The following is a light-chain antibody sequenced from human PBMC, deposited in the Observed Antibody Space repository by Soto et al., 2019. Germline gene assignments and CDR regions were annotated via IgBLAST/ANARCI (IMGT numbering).Light chain of an antibody. CDR1: QSVSSGY. CDR2: GAS. CDR3: QHYGNSPT. Sequence: EIVLTQSPATLSLSPGDGATLSCRASQSVSSGYLAWYQQKPGQATRLLIYGASRRATGIPDRFSGSGSGTDFPLSISRLEPEDFAVYWCQHYGNSPTFGQGTKVQIK. V-gene: IGKV3-20*01. J-gene: IGKJ1*01.